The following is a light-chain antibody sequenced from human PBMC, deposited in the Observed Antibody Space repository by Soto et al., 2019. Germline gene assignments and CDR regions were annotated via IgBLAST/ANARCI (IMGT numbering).Light chain of an antibody. J-gene: IGLJ2*01. V-gene: IGLV2-14*01. CDR2: DVS. Sequence: QSALTQPASVSGSPGQSITISCTGTSSDVGGYNYVSWYQQHPGKAPKLMIYDVSNRPSGVSNRFSGSKSGNTASLTISGLQAEDEADYYCSSYTSSSRDVVFCGGTTLTVL. CDR1: SSDVGGYNY. CDR3: SSYTSSSRDVV.